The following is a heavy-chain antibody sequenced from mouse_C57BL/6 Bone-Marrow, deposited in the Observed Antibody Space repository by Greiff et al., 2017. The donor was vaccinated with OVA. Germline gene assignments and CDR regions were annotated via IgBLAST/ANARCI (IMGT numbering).Heavy chain of an antibody. J-gene: IGHJ1*03. CDR2: ISNLAYSI. D-gene: IGHD2-4*01. Sequence: EVMLVESGGGLVQPGGSLKLSCAASGFTFSDYGMAWVRQAPRKGPEWVAFISNLAYSIYYADTVTGRFTISRGKAKNTLYREMSSLMSEDTAMYYCARQKIYYDYDGDWYFDVWGTGTTVTVSS. CDR1: GFTFSDYG. V-gene: IGHV5-15*01. CDR3: ARQKIYYDYDGDWYFDV.